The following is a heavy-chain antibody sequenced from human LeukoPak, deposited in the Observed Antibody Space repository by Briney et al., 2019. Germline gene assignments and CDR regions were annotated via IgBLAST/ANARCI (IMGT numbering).Heavy chain of an antibody. CDR3: AKGQKYSSSPGFDP. CDR2: ISYDGSNK. J-gene: IGHJ5*02. CDR1: GFTFSSYG. Sequence: GGSLRLSCAASGFTFSSYGMHWVRRAPGKGRRGGAVISYDGSNKDYADSVKGRFTISRDNSKNTLSLQMNSLRADDTAVYYCAKGQKYSSSPGFDPWGQGTLVTVSS. D-gene: IGHD6-19*01. V-gene: IGHV3-30*18.